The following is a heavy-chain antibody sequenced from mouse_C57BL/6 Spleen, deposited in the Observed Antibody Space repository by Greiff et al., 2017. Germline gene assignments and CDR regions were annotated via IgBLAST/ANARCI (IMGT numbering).Heavy chain of an antibody. D-gene: IGHD2-2*01. CDR3: ATICMVN. CDR1: GYTFTDYY. J-gene: IGHJ3*01. Sequence: VQLQQSGPELVKPGASVKISCKASGYTFTDYYMNWVKQSHGKRLEWIGEINPNNGGTSYNQKFKGKATLTVDKSSITANIALRSRTSEDSAVYYCATICMVNWGQGTLGTVSA. CDR2: INPNNGGT. V-gene: IGHV1-26*01.